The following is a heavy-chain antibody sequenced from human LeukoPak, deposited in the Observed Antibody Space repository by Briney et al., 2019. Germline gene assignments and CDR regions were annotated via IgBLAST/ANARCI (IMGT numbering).Heavy chain of an antibody. CDR3: AKDGRFLRFGYYMDV. D-gene: IGHD3-10*01. J-gene: IGHJ6*03. CDR1: GFTFSSYG. V-gene: IGHV3-30*18. CDR2: ISYDGSNK. Sequence: GGSLRLSCAASGFTFSSYGMHWVRQAPGKGLEWVAVISYDGSNKYYADSVKGRFTISRDNSKNTLYLQMNSLRAEDTAVYYCAKDGRFLRFGYYMDVWGKGTTVTVSS.